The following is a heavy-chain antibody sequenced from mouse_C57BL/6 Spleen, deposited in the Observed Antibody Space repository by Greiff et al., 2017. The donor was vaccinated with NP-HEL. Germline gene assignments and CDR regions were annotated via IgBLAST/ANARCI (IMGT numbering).Heavy chain of an antibody. Sequence: VQLKESGGGLVKPGGSLKLSCAASGFTFSSYAMSWVRQTPEKRLEWVATISDGGSYTYYPDNVKGRVTISRDNAKNNLYLQMSHLKSEDTAMYYCAREAGSYAMDYWGQGTSVTVSS. CDR3: AREAGSYAMDY. V-gene: IGHV5-4*01. CDR1: GFTFSSYA. D-gene: IGHD3-3*01. CDR2: ISDGGSYT. J-gene: IGHJ4*01.